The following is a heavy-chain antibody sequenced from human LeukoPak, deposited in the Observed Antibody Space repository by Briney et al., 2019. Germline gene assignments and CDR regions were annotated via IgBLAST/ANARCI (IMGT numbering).Heavy chain of an antibody. CDR2: ISNDGNDK. J-gene: IGHJ4*02. V-gene: IGHV3-30-3*01. D-gene: IGHD6-13*01. CDR1: GFSFSSYP. CDR3: ARDLTIAAANYYFDN. Sequence: GGSLRLSCTASGFSFSSYPMHWVRQAPGKGLEWVAVISNDGNDKHNADSVKGRFTISRDNPKNTLYLQMNSLRAEDTAMYYCARDLTIAAANYYFDNWGQGTLVTVSS.